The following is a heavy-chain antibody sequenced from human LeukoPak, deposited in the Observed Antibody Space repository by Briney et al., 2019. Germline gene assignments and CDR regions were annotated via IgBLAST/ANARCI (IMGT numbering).Heavy chain of an antibody. D-gene: IGHD3-22*01. CDR1: GFAFSSYA. Sequence: GGSLRLSCAASGFAFSSYAMNWVRQAPGKGLEWVAVISYDGSNKYYADSVKGRFTISRDNSKNTLYLQMNSLRAEDTAVYYCARGPDYYDSSGYYYDAFDIWGQGTMVTVSS. CDR3: ARGPDYYDSSGYYYDAFDI. CDR2: ISYDGSNK. J-gene: IGHJ3*02. V-gene: IGHV3-30-3*01.